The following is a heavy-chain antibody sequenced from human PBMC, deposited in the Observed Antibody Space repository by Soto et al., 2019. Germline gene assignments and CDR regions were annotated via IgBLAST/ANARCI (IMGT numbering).Heavy chain of an antibody. J-gene: IGHJ3*02. CDR1: GGSFSGYY. D-gene: IGHD3-10*01. CDR2: INHSGST. V-gene: IGHV4-34*01. Sequence: PSETLSLTCAVYGGSFSGYYWSWIRQPPGKGLEWIGEINHSGSTNYNPSLKSRVTISVDTSKNQFSLKLSSVTAADTAVYYCARRWFDAFDIWGQGTMVTVS. CDR3: ARRWFDAFDI.